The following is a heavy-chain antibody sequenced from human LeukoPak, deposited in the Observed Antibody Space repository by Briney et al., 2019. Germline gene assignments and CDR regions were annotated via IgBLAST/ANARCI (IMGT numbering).Heavy chain of an antibody. CDR2: INHSGST. CDR3: ARFSRFTGYNWFDP. J-gene: IGHJ5*02. V-gene: IGHV4-34*01. D-gene: IGHD3-3*01. CDR1: GGSFSGCY. Sequence: SETLSLTCAVYGGSFSGCYWSWIRQPPGKGLEWIGEINHSGSTNYNPSLKSRVTISVDTSKNQFSLKLSSVTAADTAVYYCARFSRFTGYNWFDPWGQGTLVTVSS.